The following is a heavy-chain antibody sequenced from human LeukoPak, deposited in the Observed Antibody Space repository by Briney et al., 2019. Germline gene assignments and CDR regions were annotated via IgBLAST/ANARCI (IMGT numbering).Heavy chain of an antibody. Sequence: SETLSLTCSVSGYSISSGYYWGWIRQPPGKGLEWIGNIYHDGNTYYNPSLKSRVTISVDTSKNQFSLKLSSVTAADTAVYYCARVRQIAVAGEYYYYYYMDVWGKGTTVTVSS. CDR3: ARVRQIAVAGEYYYYYYMDV. J-gene: IGHJ6*03. CDR1: GYSISSGYY. D-gene: IGHD6-19*01. CDR2: IYHDGNT. V-gene: IGHV4-38-2*02.